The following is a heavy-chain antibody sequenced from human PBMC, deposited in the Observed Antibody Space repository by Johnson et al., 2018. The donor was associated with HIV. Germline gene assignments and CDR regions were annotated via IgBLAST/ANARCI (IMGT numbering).Heavy chain of an antibody. CDR2: IDTDGSST. Sequence: QVQLVESGGGVVQPGGSLRLSCAASGFTFSNYAMHWVRQAPGKGLVWVSRIDTDGSSTSYSDSVKGRFTTSRDNSNKTVYMQMNSLGPEDTAVYYCAKPPSMGADAFDIWGQGTMVTVSS. J-gene: IGHJ3*02. CDR3: AKPPSMGADAFDI. V-gene: IGHV3-NL1*01. D-gene: IGHD3-16*01. CDR1: GFTFSNYA.